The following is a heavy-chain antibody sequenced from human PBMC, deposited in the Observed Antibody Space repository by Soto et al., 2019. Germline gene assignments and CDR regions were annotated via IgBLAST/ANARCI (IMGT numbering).Heavy chain of an antibody. V-gene: IGHV3-15*07. CDR1: GFTFRDAW. J-gene: IGHJ4*02. Sequence: EVQLVESGGGLVKPGGSLRLSCAVSGFTFRDAWMDWVRQAPGKGLEWVGRIQSKTKGGATEYAAPVEGRFTISRDDSKNTLFRQMDGRKTDDPAVYYCTTDRQEWARPPELHYWGQGTLVTVSS. D-gene: IGHD1-26*01. CDR3: TTDRQEWARPPELHY. CDR2: IQSKTKGGAT.